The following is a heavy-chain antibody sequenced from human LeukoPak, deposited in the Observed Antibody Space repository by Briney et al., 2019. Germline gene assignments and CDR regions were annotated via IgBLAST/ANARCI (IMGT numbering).Heavy chain of an antibody. CDR2: ISAYNGNT. J-gene: IGHJ6*02. V-gene: IGHV1-18*01. CDR1: GYTFTSYG. CDR3: ARDQDSYCSGGSCYVYGMDV. D-gene: IGHD2-15*01. Sequence: ASVKVSCKASGYTFTSYGTSWVRQAPGQGLEWMGWISAYNGNTNYAQKLQGRVTMTTDTSTSTAYMELRSLRSDDTAVYYCARDQDSYCSGGSCYVYGMDVWGQGTTVTVSS.